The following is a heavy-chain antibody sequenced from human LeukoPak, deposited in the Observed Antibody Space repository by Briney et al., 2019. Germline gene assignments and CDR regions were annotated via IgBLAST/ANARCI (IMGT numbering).Heavy chain of an antibody. Sequence: GGSLRLSCAASGFTLSSYAMNWVRQAPGRGLEWVSVINNSGDNTFYADSVKGRFTISRDNSKNTLYLQMSSLRGEDTAVYYCARSLKWNLVGFDYWGQGTLVTVSS. J-gene: IGHJ4*02. D-gene: IGHD1-1*01. CDR2: INNSGDNT. V-gene: IGHV3-23*01. CDR3: ARSLKWNLVGFDY. CDR1: GFTLSSYA.